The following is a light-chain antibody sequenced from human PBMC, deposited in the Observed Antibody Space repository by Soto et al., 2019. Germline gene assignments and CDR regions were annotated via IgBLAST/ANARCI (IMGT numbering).Light chain of an antibody. Sequence: SVLTQPPSASGTPGQRVTISCSGSSSNIGSNYVYWYQQLPGTAPKLLIYRNNQRPSGVPDRFSGSKSGTSASLAISGLRSEDEADYYCTAWDDSLSVPYVFGTGTKVTVL. CDR1: SSNIGSNY. V-gene: IGLV1-47*01. CDR3: TAWDDSLSVPYV. CDR2: RNN. J-gene: IGLJ1*01.